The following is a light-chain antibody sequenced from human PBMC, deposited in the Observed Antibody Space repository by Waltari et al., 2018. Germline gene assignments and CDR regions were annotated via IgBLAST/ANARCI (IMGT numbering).Light chain of an antibody. J-gene: IGKJ1*01. V-gene: IGKV3-20*01. Sequence: EIVLTQSPDTLSLSPGERATLSCRASQSGSGSYLAWYQQKPGQAPRLLISDASSRATDIPDRLSGSGSGTDFTLTISRLEPEDFAVYYCQQYGTSPTWTFGQGTKVEIK. CDR3: QQYGTSPTWT. CDR1: QSGSGSY. CDR2: DAS.